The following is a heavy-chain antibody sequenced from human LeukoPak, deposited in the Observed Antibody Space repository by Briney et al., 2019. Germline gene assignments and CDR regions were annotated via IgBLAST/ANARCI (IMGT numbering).Heavy chain of an antibody. J-gene: IGHJ6*02. CDR1: GFAFSSNW. CDR3: ARSFYVVGFLYGMDV. Sequence: GGSLRLSCAASGFAFSSNWMHWVRQTPGKGLVWVSRINSGGSGTSYADSVKGRFTISRDNAKSSLYLQMNSLRAEDTAVYYCARSFYVVGFLYGMDVWGQGTTVTVSS. D-gene: IGHD2-2*01. CDR2: INSGGSGT. V-gene: IGHV3-74*01.